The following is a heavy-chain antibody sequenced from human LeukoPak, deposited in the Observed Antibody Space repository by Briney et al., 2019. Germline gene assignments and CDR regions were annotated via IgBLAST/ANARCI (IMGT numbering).Heavy chain of an antibody. V-gene: IGHV4-34*01. D-gene: IGHD3-16*02. CDR3: ARSLRNDYVWGSYRQGPYYFDY. Sequence: SETLSLTCAVYGGSFSGYYWSWIRQPPGKGLEWIGEINHSGSTNYNPSLKSRVTISVDTSKNQFSLKLSSVTAADTAVYYCARSLRNDYVWGSYRQGPYYFDYWGQGTLVTVSS. J-gene: IGHJ4*02. CDR2: INHSGST. CDR1: GGSFSGYY.